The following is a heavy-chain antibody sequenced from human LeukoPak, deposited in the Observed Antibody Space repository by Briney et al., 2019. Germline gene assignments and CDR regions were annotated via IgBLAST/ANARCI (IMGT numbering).Heavy chain of an antibody. D-gene: IGHD1-26*01. CDR1: GFSFSTHA. CDR2: ISGSGDNT. V-gene: IGHV3-23*01. J-gene: IGHJ6*03. Sequence: GGSLRLSCAASGFSFSTHAMGWVRQAPGKGLEWVSVISGSGDNTYQADSAKGRFIISRDNSNNTLSVQMNSLRAEDTAVYYCVKGAKYSGSSVDYFYMDVWAKGTTVTVSS. CDR3: VKGAKYSGSSVDYFYMDV.